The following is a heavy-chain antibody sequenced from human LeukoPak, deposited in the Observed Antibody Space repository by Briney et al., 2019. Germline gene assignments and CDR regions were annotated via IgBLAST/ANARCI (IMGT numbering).Heavy chain of an antibody. Sequence: GGSLRLSCAASGFTFSSYAMSWVRQAPGKGLEWVSDISSSSGSTYYADSVKGRFTISRDNSKNTLYLQMNSLRAEDTAVYYCAKRGSGWYEDYYYYMDVWGKGTTVTIPS. V-gene: IGHV3-23*01. D-gene: IGHD6-19*01. J-gene: IGHJ6*03. CDR3: AKRGSGWYEDYYYYMDV. CDR1: GFTFSSYA. CDR2: ISSSSGST.